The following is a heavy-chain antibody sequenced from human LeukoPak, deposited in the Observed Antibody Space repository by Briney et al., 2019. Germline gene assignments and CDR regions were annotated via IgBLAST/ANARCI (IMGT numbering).Heavy chain of an antibody. CDR3: ARDGVAAAVDAFDI. Sequence: SETLSLTCAVSGGSISSSNWWSWVRQPPGKGLEWIGEIYHGGSTNYNPSLKSRVTISVDKSKNQFSLKLSSVTAADTAVYYCARDGVAAAVDAFDIWGQGTMVTVSS. CDR2: IYHGGST. J-gene: IGHJ3*02. D-gene: IGHD6-13*01. V-gene: IGHV4-4*02. CDR1: GGSISSSNW.